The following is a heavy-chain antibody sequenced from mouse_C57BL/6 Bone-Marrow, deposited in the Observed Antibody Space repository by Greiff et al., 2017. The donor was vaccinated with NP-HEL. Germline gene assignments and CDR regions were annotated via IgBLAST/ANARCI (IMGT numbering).Heavy chain of an antibody. J-gene: IGHJ4*01. V-gene: IGHV1-64*01. D-gene: IGHD1-1*01. CDR1: GYTFTSYW. CDR3: ARYYGSLYAMDY. Sequence: QVQLQHSGAELVKPGASVKLSCKASGYTFTSYWMHWVKQRPGQGLEWIGMIHPNSGSTNYNEKFKSKATLTVDKSSSTAYMQLSSLTSEDSAVYYCARYYGSLYAMDYWGQGTSVTVSS. CDR2: IHPNSGST.